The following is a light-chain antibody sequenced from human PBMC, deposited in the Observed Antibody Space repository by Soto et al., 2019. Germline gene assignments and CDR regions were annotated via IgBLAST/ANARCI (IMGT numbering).Light chain of an antibody. CDR2: GAS. CDR3: QQYDSSPRT. V-gene: IGKV3-15*01. Sequence: EIVMTQSPATLSVSPGERATLSCRASQSVRSNLAWYQQKPGQAPRLLIYGASTRATGIPARFSGSGSGTEFTLTISSLQSEDFAVYYCQQYDSSPRTFGQGTKVDIK. J-gene: IGKJ1*01. CDR1: QSVRSN.